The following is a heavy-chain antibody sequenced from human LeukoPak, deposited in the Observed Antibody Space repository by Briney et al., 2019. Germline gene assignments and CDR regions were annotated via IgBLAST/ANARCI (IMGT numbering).Heavy chain of an antibody. CDR2: ISSSSSYI. CDR1: GFTFSSYS. D-gene: IGHD2-21*02. CDR3: AREAYCGGDCYFDY. V-gene: IGHV3-21*01. Sequence: PGGSLRLSCAASGFTFSSYSMNWVRQALGKGLKWVSSISSSSSYIYYADSVKGRFTISRDNAKNSLYLQMNSLRAEDTAVYYCAREAYCGGDCYFDYWGQGALVTVSS. J-gene: IGHJ4*02.